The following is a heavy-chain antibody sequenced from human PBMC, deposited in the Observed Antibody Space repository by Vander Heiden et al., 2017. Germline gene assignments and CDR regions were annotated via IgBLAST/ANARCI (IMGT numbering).Heavy chain of an antibody. Sequence: QVQLVESGGGVVKPGRSRRLACAASGLTLSSNGMHWVRQAPGKGLEWVAVISYDGSNKYYADSVKGRFTISRDNSKNTLYLQMNSLRAEDTAVYYCANTYYYDSSGYYAEYYFDYWGQGTLVTVSS. J-gene: IGHJ4*02. CDR3: ANTYYYDSSGYYAEYYFDY. CDR2: ISYDGSNK. CDR1: GLTLSSNG. D-gene: IGHD3-22*01. V-gene: IGHV3-30-3*02.